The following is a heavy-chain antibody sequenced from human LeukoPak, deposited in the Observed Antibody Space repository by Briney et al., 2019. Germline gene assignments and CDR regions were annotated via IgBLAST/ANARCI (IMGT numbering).Heavy chain of an antibody. CDR3: ARGPRITIFGVVMANDAFDI. D-gene: IGHD3-3*01. CDR2: ISAYNGNT. J-gene: IGHJ3*02. V-gene: IGHV1-18*01. Sequence: VASVKVSCKASGYTFTSYGISWVRQAPGQGLEWMGWISAYNGNTNYAQKLQGRVTMTTDTSTSTAYMELRSLRSDDTVVYYCARGPRITIFGVVMANDAFDIWGQGTMVTVSS. CDR1: GYTFTSYG.